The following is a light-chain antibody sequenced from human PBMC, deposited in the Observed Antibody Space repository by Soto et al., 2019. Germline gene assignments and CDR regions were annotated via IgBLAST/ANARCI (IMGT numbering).Light chain of an antibody. CDR1: SSDVGGYNY. CDR2: EVS. Sequence: QSVLTQPASVSGSPGQSITISCTGTSSDVGGYNYVSWYQQNPGKAPKLMIYEVSNRPSGVSNRFSASKSGNTASLTISGLQAEDEADYYCTSYTSSNTYVFGTGTKLTVL. V-gene: IGLV2-14*01. CDR3: TSYTSSNTYV. J-gene: IGLJ1*01.